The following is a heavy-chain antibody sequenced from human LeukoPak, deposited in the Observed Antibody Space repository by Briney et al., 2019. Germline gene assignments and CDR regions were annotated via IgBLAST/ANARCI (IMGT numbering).Heavy chain of an antibody. Sequence: SETLSLTCTVSGGSISSSSSYWGWIRQPPGKGLEWIGSIYYSGSTYYNPSLKSRGTISVDTSKNQFSLKLSSVTAADTAVYYCARFGASSGWAPDWGQGTLVTVSS. CDR1: GGSISSSSSY. CDR2: IYYSGST. D-gene: IGHD6-19*01. J-gene: IGHJ4*02. V-gene: IGHV4-39*01. CDR3: ARFGASSGWAPD.